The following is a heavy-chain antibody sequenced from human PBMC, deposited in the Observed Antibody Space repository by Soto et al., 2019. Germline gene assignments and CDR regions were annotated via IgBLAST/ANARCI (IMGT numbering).Heavy chain of an antibody. V-gene: IGHV4-34*01. CDR3: ARGLILWFGELSRRGGYYYYMDV. CDR2: INDGGDI. CDR1: GGSFSGYQ. D-gene: IGHD3-10*01. Sequence: QVQLQQWGAGLLKPSETLSLTCAVYGGSFSGYQWSWIRQTPGKGLEWIGGINDGGDINYNPSLKSRVTILWDAPKKQISLRLSSATAADTAVYYCARGLILWFGELSRRGGYYYYMDVCGKGTPVTVSS. J-gene: IGHJ6*03.